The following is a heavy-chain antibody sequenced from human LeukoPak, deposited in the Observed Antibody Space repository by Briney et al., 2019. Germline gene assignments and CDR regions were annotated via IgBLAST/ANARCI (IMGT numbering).Heavy chain of an antibody. D-gene: IGHD3-10*01. J-gene: IGHJ4*02. CDR1: GFTFSSYA. CDR2: ISGSGGST. V-gene: IGHV3-23*01. CDR3: AREKGSGSYGYFDY. Sequence: PGGSLRLSCAASGFTFSSYAMSWVRQAPGKGLEWVSAISGSGGSTYYADSVKGRFTISRDNAKNSLYLQMNSLRAEDTAVYYCAREKGSGSYGYFDYWGQGTLVTVSS.